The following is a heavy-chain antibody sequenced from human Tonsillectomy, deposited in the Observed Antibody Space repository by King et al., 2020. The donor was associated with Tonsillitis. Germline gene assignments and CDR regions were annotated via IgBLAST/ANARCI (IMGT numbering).Heavy chain of an antibody. CDR1: GGSINSSTYY. CDR2: ICYNGRT. V-gene: IGHV4-39*01. CDR3: ARLHMGFLGWVDP. Sequence: LQLQESGPGLVKPSETLSLTCTVSGGSINSSTYYWGWIRQPPGKGLEWIGSICYNGRTYYSPSLKSRVTISVDTSKNRFSLNLSSVTAADTAVYYCARLHMGFLGWVDPWVQGNLVTVSS. D-gene: IGHD3-3*01. J-gene: IGHJ5*01.